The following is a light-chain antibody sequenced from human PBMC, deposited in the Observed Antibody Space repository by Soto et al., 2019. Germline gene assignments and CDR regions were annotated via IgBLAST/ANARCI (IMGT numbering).Light chain of an antibody. Sequence: QSVLTQPASVSWSPGQSIPISCTGTSSDVGSYNLVSWYQQHPGKAPKLMIYEGSKRPSGVSNRFACSKSGNTASLTISGLQAEDEADYYCCSSAGSSTLVFGGGTKVTVL. V-gene: IGLV2-23*01. CDR1: SSDVGSYNL. CDR3: CSSAGSSTLV. CDR2: EGS. J-gene: IGLJ2*01.